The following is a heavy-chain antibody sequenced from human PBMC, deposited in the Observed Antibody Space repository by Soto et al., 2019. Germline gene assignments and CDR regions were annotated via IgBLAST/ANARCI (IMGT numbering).Heavy chain of an antibody. V-gene: IGHV4-30-2*01. CDR2: IYHIGTT. CDR1: GGSINSGDYS. J-gene: IGHJ4*02. Sequence: PSETLSLTCTVSGGSINSGDYSWTWIRQPPGKGLEWIGYIYHIGTTYYNMSLKGRVTFSLARSKNQFSLKLSSLTAADTAVYYCARDKITGLFDYWGQGTLVTVSS. D-gene: IGHD2-8*02. CDR3: ARDKITGLFDY.